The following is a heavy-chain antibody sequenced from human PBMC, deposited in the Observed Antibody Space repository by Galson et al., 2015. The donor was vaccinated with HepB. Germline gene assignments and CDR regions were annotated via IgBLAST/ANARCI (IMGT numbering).Heavy chain of an antibody. J-gene: IGHJ6*02. D-gene: IGHD6-13*01. CDR1: GFTFSSYA. Sequence: SLRLSCAASGFTFSSYAMHWVRQAPGKGLEWVAVISYDGSNKYYADSVKDRFTISRDNSKNTLYLQMNSLRAEDTAVYYCAREDFANSWYSRNYYYGMDVWGQGTTATVSS. V-gene: IGHV3-30-3*01. CDR2: ISYDGSNK. CDR3: AREDFANSWYSRNYYYGMDV.